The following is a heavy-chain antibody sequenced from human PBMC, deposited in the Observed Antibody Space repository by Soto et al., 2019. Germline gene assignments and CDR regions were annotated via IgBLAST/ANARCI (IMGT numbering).Heavy chain of an antibody. D-gene: IGHD5-12*01. CDR3: ARGRWLRSSFDY. CDR1: GGSFSGYY. J-gene: IGHJ4*02. CDR2: INHSGST. V-gene: IGHV4-34*01. Sequence: QVQLQQWGAGLLKPSETLSLTCAVYGGSFSGYYWSWIRQPPGKGLEWIGEINHSGSTNYNPSLRSRVTISVVTSKNQVSLKLSSVTAADTAVYYCARGRWLRSSFDYWGQGTLVTVSS.